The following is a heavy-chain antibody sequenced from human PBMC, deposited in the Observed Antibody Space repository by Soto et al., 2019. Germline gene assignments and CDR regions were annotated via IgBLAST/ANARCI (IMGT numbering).Heavy chain of an antibody. CDR2: ISSSSSYI. V-gene: IGHV3-21*01. CDR3: ASRGGVVVPAALDAFDI. CDR1: GFTFSSYS. J-gene: IGHJ3*02. Sequence: GGSLRLSCAASGFTFSSYSMNWVRQAPGKGLEWVSSISSSSSYIYYADSVKGRFTISRDNAKNSLYLQMNSLRAEDTAVYYCASRGGVVVPAALDAFDIWGQGTMVTVSS. D-gene: IGHD2-2*01.